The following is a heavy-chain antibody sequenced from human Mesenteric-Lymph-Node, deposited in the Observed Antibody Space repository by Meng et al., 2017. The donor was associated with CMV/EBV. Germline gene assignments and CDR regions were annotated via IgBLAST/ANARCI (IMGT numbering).Heavy chain of an antibody. CDR3: ARDSGDYCFDY. V-gene: IGHV4-30-2*01. CDR1: GGSISNYF. Sequence: SLTCTVSGGSISNYFWSWIRQPPGKGLEWIGYIYHSGSTYYNPSLKSRVTISVDRSKNQFSLKLSSVTAADTAVYYCARDSGDYCFDYWGQGTLVTVSS. D-gene: IGHD2/OR15-2a*01. CDR2: IYHSGST. J-gene: IGHJ4*02.